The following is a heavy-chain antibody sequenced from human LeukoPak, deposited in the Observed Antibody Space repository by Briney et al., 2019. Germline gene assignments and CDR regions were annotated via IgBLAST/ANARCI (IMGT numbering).Heavy chain of an antibody. CDR2: IYYSGST. CDR1: GGSISRSLYY. V-gene: IGHV4-39*07. CDR3: ARSNHQRYYYDSSGYYWFDP. D-gene: IGHD3-22*01. Sequence: PSETLSLTCIVSGGSISRSLYYWGWIRQPPGKGLEWIGTIYYSGSTNYNPSLKSRVTISVDTSKNQFSLKLSSVTAADTAVYYCARSNHQRYYYDSSGYYWFDPWGQGTLVTVSS. J-gene: IGHJ5*02.